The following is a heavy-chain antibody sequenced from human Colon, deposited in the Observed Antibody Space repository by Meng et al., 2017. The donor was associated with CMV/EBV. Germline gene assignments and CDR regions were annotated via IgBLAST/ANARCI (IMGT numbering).Heavy chain of an antibody. V-gene: IGHV3-9*01. CDR1: GFTFDDYA. Sequence: GGSLRPSCAASGFTFDDYAMHWVRQAPGKGLEWVSGISWNSGSIGYADSVKGRFTISRDNAKNSLYLQMNSLRAEDTALYYCAKVGYSYDNFDYWGQGTLVTVSS. J-gene: IGHJ4*02. CDR3: AKVGYSYDNFDY. D-gene: IGHD5-18*01. CDR2: ISWNSGSI.